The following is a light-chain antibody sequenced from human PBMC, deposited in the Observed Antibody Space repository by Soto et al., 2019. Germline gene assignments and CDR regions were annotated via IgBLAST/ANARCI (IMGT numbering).Light chain of an antibody. Sequence: SALTQPPSASGSPGQSVTISCTGTSSDVGRYNFVSWYQQHPGKAPKLMIYEVSKRPSGVPDRFSGSKSGNTASLTVSGLQAEDEADYYCSSYAVTSFVFGTGTKVTVL. CDR3: SSYAVTSFV. CDR2: EVS. CDR1: SSDVGRYNF. V-gene: IGLV2-8*01. J-gene: IGLJ1*01.